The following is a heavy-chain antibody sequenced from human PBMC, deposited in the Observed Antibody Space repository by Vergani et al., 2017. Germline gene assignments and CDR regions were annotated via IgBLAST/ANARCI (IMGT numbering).Heavy chain of an antibody. V-gene: IGHV7-4-1*02. Sequence: QVQLVQSGAEVKKPGASVKVSCKASGYTFTSYAMNWVRQAPGQGLEWMGWINTNTGNPTYAQGFTGRFVFSLDTAVSTAYLQISSLKAEDTAVYYCARAPGLYYDFWSGYYPSPGWFDPWGQGTLVTVSS. J-gene: IGHJ5*02. CDR2: INTNTGNP. CDR3: ARAPGLYYDFWSGYYPSPGWFDP. D-gene: IGHD3-3*01. CDR1: GYTFTSYA.